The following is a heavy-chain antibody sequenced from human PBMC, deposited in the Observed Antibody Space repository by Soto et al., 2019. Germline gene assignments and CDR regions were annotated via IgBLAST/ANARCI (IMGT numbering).Heavy chain of an antibody. CDR3: ARDSDFNLNHYYGMDV. D-gene: IGHD2-21*01. Sequence: QVQLQESGPGLVKPSQTLSLTCTVSGDSISRGSYYWNWIRQHPGQGLEWIGYIYASGSTYYTPSLKSRVTISVDTYKNQFSLKLSSVTAADTAVYYCARDSDFNLNHYYGMDVWGQGTTVTVSS. J-gene: IGHJ6*02. V-gene: IGHV4-31*03. CDR1: GDSISRGSYY. CDR2: IYASGST.